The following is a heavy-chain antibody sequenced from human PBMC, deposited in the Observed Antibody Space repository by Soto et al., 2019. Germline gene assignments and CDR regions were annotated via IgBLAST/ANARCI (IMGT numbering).Heavy chain of an antibody. J-gene: IGHJ6*02. CDR2: IYHSGST. V-gene: IGHV4-4*02. Sequence: PSETLSLTCAVSGGSISSSNWWSWVRQPPGKGLEWIGEIYHSGSTNYNPSLKSRVTISVDKSKNQFSLKLSSVTAADTAVYYCARFLIEANVGPYGMDAWGQGTTVTVSS. CDR1: GGSISSSNW. CDR3: ARFLIEANVGPYGMDA. D-gene: IGHD5-12*01.